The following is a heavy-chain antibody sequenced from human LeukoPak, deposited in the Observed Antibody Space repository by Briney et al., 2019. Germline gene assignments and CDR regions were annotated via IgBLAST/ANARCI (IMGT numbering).Heavy chain of an antibody. CDR2: INHSGST. Sequence: SETLSLTCAVYGGSFSGIYWSWIRQPPGKGLEWIGEINHSGSTNYNPSLKSRVTISVDTSKNQFSLKLSSVTAADTAVYYCARLDELFFDYWGQGTLVTVSS. CDR1: GGSFSGIY. D-gene: IGHD3-10*01. CDR3: ARLDELFFDY. V-gene: IGHV4-34*01. J-gene: IGHJ4*02.